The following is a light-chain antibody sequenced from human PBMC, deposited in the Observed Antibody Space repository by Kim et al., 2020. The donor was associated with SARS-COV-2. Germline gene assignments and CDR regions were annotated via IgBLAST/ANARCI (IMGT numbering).Light chain of an antibody. CDR1: SGHSSYA. CDR2: VNSDGSH. J-gene: IGLJ6*01. Sequence: ASGKLTCTLSSGHSSYAIAWHQQQPEKGPRYLMKVNSDGSHSKGDGIPDRFSGSSSGAERYLTISSLQSEDEADYYCQTWGTGIRVFGGGTKVTVL. CDR3: QTWGTGIRV. V-gene: IGLV4-69*01.